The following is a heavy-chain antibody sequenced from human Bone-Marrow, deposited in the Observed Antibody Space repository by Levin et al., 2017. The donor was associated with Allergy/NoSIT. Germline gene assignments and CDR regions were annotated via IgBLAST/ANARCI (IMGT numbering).Heavy chain of an antibody. Sequence: GGSLRLSCAAPGSTFSGSAIHWVRQASGNGLEWVGRIRTKAKNYATAYGASVNGRFTISRDDSKAYLQMNSLKTEDTAMYYCTTLGDYFDSWGQGTLVTVSS. J-gene: IGHJ4*02. CDR3: TTLGDYFDS. CDR1: GSTFSGSA. D-gene: IGHD3-16*01. V-gene: IGHV3-73*01. CDR2: IRTKAKNYAT.